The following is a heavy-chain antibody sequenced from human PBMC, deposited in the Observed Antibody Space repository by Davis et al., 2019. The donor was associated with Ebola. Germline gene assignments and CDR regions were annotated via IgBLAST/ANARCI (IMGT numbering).Heavy chain of an antibody. V-gene: IGHV4-39*01. CDR2: IYYSGNT. CDR1: GGSISVSNYY. Sequence: GSLRLSCTVSGGSISVSNYYWGWIRQPPGKGPEWIGHIYYSGNTYNNLSLKSRVTISVDTSKNQVSLKLDSVTAADTAVYYCASYTLRSSQWAPDTWGQGTQVTVSS. J-gene: IGHJ4*02. CDR3: ASYTLRSSQWAPDT. D-gene: IGHD3-3*01.